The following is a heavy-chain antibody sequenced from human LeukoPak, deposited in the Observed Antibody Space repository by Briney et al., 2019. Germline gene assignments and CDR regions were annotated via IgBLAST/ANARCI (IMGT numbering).Heavy chain of an antibody. V-gene: IGHV4-34*01. CDR1: GGSFSGYY. D-gene: IGHD5-18*01. CDR3: ARGRPRGYSYGFPFDY. CDR2: INHSGST. Sequence: SETLSLTCAVYGGSFSGYYWSWIRQPPGKGLEWIGEINHSGSTNYNPSLKSRVTISVDTSKNQFSLKLSSATAADTAVYYCARGRPRGYSYGFPFDYWGQGTLVTVSS. J-gene: IGHJ4*02.